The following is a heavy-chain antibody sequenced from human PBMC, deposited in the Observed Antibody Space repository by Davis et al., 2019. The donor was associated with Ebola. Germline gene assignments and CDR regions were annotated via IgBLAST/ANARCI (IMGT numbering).Heavy chain of an antibody. J-gene: IGHJ6*02. CDR1: GFRFSSYA. CDR3: AKEAVMDLYYYGMDV. Sequence: GGSLRLSCAASGFRFSSYALSWVRQAPGKGLEWVSRISGSGDSTYYADSVKGRFTISRDNSKNTLYLQMNSLRAEDTAVYYCAKEAVMDLYYYGMDVWGQGTTVTVSS. D-gene: IGHD3-16*01. V-gene: IGHV3-23*01. CDR2: ISGSGDST.